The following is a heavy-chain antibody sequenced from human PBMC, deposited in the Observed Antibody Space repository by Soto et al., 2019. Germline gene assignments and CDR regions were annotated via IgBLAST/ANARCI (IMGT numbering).Heavy chain of an antibody. CDR2: IYDSGST. D-gene: IGHD3-22*01. CDR1: GDSVSSDSHY. Sequence: QVQLQESGPGLVKPSETLSLTCTVSGDSVSSDSHYWTWIRQPPGKGLEWIGNIYDSGSTNYNPSLKSRVTMSVDTPKNQFSVRLSSVTAADTAVYYCAIEYYYDGSAYFDYWGQGTLVTVSS. J-gene: IGHJ4*02. V-gene: IGHV4-61*01. CDR3: AIEYYYDGSAYFDY.